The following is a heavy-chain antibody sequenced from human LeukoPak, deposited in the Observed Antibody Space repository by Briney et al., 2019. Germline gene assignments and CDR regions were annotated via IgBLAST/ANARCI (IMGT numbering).Heavy chain of an antibody. D-gene: IGHD4-17*01. J-gene: IGHJ4*02. CDR1: GFVFSSYW. CDR3: ARAVTSTEGY. CDR2: INEGGSGK. V-gene: IGHV3-7*03. Sequence: PGGSLRLSCAASGFVFSSYWMTWVRQAPGKGLEWVASINEGGSGKYYVDSVKGRFTISRDNAQKSLHLEMHSLRAEDTAVYYCARAVTSTEGYWGQGTLVTVSS.